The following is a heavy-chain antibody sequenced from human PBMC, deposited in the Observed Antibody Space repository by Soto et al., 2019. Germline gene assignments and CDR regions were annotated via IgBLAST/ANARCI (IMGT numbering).Heavy chain of an antibody. CDR2: IYYSGST. Sequence: PSETLSLTCTVSGGSISSYYWSWIRQPPGKGLEWIGYIYYSGSTNYNPSLKSRVTISVDTSKNQFSLKLSSVTAADTAVYYCARRPYYDFWSGQSDAFDIWGQGTMVTVSS. J-gene: IGHJ3*02. D-gene: IGHD3-3*01. CDR1: GGSISSYY. V-gene: IGHV4-59*08. CDR3: ARRPYYDFWSGQSDAFDI.